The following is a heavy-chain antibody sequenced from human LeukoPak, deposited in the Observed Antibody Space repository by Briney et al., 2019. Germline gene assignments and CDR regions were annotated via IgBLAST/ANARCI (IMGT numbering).Heavy chain of an antibody. CDR1: GFTFSSYE. CDR2: MSSSGSTI. J-gene: IGHJ4*02. D-gene: IGHD4-17*01. CDR3: ARDIDNGDYVVY. V-gene: IGHV3-48*03. Sequence: PGGSLRLSCASSGFTFSSYEMNWVRQARGKGLEWVSYMSSSGSTIYYADSVKGRFTISRDNSKNTLYLQMNSLRAEDTAVYYCARDIDNGDYVVYWGQGTLVTVSS.